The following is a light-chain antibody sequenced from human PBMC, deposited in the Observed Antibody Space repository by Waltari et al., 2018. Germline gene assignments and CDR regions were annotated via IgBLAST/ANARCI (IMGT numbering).Light chain of an antibody. J-gene: IGKJ2*01. CDR3: QQYGFSPVP. CDR1: QSISSSY. V-gene: IGKV3-20*01. Sequence: EIVLTPSPGTLSLSPGERATLSCRASQSISSSYLAWYQQKPGKAPRLLIYDAATRATGCPDRFSGSGSGTDFTLTISRLEPEDFVVYYCQQYGFSPVPFGQGTKLEI. CDR2: DAA.